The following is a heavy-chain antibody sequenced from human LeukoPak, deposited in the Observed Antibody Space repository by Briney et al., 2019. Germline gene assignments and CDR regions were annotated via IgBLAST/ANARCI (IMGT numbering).Heavy chain of an antibody. CDR3: ARNWYFDL. V-gene: IGHV4-4*07. CDR2: VYSSGST. CDR1: GGSISSYY. J-gene: IGHJ2*01. Sequence: SEPLSLTCTVSGGSISSYYWSWIRQPAGKGLEWIGRVYSSGSTNYNPSLKSRVTMSLDTSNSQFSLKLSSVTAADTAVYYCARNWYFDLWGRGTLVTVS.